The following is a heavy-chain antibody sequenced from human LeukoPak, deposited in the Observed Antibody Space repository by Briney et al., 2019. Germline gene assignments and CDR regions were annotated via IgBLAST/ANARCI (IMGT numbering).Heavy chain of an antibody. V-gene: IGHV1-8*01. D-gene: IGHD1-26*01. CDR3: ARGREIRGLDI. J-gene: IGHJ3*02. Sequence: ASVKVSCKASVHTFTSYDINWVRQATGQGLEWMGWMNPNSGNRGYAQKFQGKDTMTRNTSISTAYMELSSLRSEDKDVYYCARGREIRGLDIWGQGTMVTVSS. CDR1: VHTFTSYD. CDR2: MNPNSGNR.